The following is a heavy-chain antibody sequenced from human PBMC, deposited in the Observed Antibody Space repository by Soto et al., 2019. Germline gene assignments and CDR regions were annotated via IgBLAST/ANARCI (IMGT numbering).Heavy chain of an antibody. V-gene: IGHV4-61*03. J-gene: IGHJ6*04. CDR2: IYTTGST. CDR1: DDSVSSGSYY. Sequence: SETLSLTCTVSDDSVSSGSYYWSWIRQPPGKGLEWIGYIYTTGSTNYNPSLTSRVTISIDMSKNHFSLKLSSVTAADTAVYYCARDTTLTGMDVWGKGTTVTVSS. CDR3: ARDTTLTGMDV.